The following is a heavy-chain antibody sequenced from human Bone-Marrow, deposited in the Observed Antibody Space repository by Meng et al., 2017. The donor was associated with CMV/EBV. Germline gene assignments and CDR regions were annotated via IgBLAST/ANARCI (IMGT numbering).Heavy chain of an antibody. Sequence: GGSLRLSCAASGFTFSSYSMNWVRQAPGKGLEWVSSISSSSSYIYYADSVKGRFTISRDNAKNTLYLQMNSLRAEDTAVYYCAKDLTKGVSVPWGQGNLVTVSS. J-gene: IGHJ5*02. CDR1: GFTFSSYS. V-gene: IGHV3-21*04. D-gene: IGHD3-3*01. CDR2: ISSSSSYI. CDR3: AKDLTKGVSVP.